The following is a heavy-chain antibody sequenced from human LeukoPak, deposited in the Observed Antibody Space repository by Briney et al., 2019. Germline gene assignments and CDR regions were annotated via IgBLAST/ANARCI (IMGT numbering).Heavy chain of an antibody. CDR3: ARVRSRNYESLDY. V-gene: IGHV3-30-3*01. J-gene: IGHJ4*02. D-gene: IGHD1-7*01. CDR1: GFTFSSYA. CDR2: ISYDGSNK. Sequence: GGSLRLSCAASGFTFSSYAMHWVRQAPGKGLEWVAVISYDGSNKYYAGSVKGRFTISRDNSKNTLYLQMNSLRAEDTAVYYCARVRSRNYESLDYWGQGTLVTVSS.